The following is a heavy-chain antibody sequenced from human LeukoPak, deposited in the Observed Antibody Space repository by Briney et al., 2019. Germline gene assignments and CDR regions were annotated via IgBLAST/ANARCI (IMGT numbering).Heavy chain of an antibody. CDR2: INSDGSST. V-gene: IGHV3-74*01. J-gene: IGHJ4*02. CDR1: GFTFSSYW. CDR3: ATSGATKLYYFDY. Sequence: PGGSLRLSCAASGFTFSSYWMHWVRQAPGKGLVWVSRINSDGSSTSYADSVKGRLTISRDNAKNTLYLQMNSLRAEDTAVYYCATSGATKLYYFDYWGQGTLVTVSS. D-gene: IGHD1-26*01.